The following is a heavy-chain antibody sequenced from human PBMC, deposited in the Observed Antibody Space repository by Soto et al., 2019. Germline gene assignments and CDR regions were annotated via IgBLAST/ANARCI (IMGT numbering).Heavy chain of an antibody. CDR1: GGTFSSYA. J-gene: IGHJ5*02. D-gene: IGHD2-15*01. CDR3: AKTSPHCSGGSCYSGWFDP. CDR2: IIPIFGTA. V-gene: IGHV1-69*13. Sequence: SVKVSCKASGGTFSSYAISWVRQAPGQGLEWMGGIIPIFGTANYAQKFQGRVTITADESTSTAYMELSSLRSEDTAVYYCAKTSPHCSGGSCYSGWFDPWGQGTLVTVSS.